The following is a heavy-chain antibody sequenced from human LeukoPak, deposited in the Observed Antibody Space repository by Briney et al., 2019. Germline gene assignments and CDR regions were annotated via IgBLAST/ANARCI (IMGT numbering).Heavy chain of an antibody. CDR2: IYIYTSWST. Sequence: SETLSLTCTVSGGSISSYYWSWIRQPAGKGLEWIGRIYIYTSWSTHYNPSLWSRVTISVDKSKNQFSLNLSSVTAADTAVYYCARDIGGWTGFDYWGQGTLVTVSS. V-gene: IGHV4-4*07. D-gene: IGHD3-16*01. CDR1: GGSISSYY. CDR3: ARDIGGWTGFDY. J-gene: IGHJ4*02.